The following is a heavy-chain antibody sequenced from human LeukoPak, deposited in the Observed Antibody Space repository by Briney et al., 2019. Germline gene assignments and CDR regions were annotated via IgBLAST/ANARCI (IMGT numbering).Heavy chain of an antibody. Sequence: GGSLRLSCAASGFSFSDYTMHWVRQAPGKGLEWAAVISYDGGTKYYADSVKGRFTISRDNSKDTLYLQMNGLRAEDTAVYFCAKQSVGGAAWYSLHYDFWGQGTLVTVSS. D-gene: IGHD1-26*01. CDR1: GFSFSDYT. J-gene: IGHJ4*02. V-gene: IGHV3-30-3*02. CDR2: ISYDGGTK. CDR3: AKQSVGGAAWYSLHYDF.